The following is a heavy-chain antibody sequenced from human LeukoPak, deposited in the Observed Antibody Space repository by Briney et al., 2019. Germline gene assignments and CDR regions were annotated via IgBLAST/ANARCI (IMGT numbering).Heavy chain of an antibody. CDR2: ISAYNGNT. CDR3: ARGKTYYYDSSGYLSDY. V-gene: IGHV1-18*01. J-gene: IGHJ4*02. D-gene: IGHD3-22*01. CDR1: GYTFTSYG. Sequence: ASVKVSCKASGYTFTSYGISWVRQAPGQGLEWMGWISAYNGNTNYAQKLQGRVTMTTDTSTSTAYMELRSLRSDDTAVYYCARGKTYYYDSSGYLSDYWGQGTLVTVSS.